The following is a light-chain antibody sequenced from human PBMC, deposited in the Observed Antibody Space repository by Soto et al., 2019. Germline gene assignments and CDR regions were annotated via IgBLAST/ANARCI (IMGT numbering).Light chain of an antibody. CDR1: QDTSSS. Sequence: DIQMTHSPSTLSASLGDRVAITCRASQDTSSSLCWYQQKPGKAPKLLIYAASTLHSGVPSRFSGSGSGTEFTLTISSLQPDDFATYYCQHYNSYSEAFGQGTKVDIK. J-gene: IGKJ1*01. CDR3: QHYNSYSEA. V-gene: IGKV1-9*01. CDR2: AAS.